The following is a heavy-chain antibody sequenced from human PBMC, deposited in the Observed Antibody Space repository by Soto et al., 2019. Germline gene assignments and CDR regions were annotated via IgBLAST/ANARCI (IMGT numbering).Heavy chain of an antibody. CDR2: INYSGST. Sequence: SETLSLTCTVSGGSISSSSYYWGWIRQPPGKGLEWIGNINYSGSTYYNPSLKSRVTISVDTSKNQFSLKLSSVTAADTAVYYCARGGADIAARRKKYRWFDPWGQGTLVTVSS. V-gene: IGHV4-39*01. J-gene: IGHJ5*02. CDR3: ARGGADIAARRKKYRWFDP. D-gene: IGHD6-6*01. CDR1: GGSISSSSYY.